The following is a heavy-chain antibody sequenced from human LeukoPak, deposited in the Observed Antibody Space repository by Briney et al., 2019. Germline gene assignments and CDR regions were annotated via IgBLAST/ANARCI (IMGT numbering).Heavy chain of an antibody. V-gene: IGHV1-69*04. Sequence: GASVKVSCKASGGTFSSYAISWVRQAPGQGLEWMGRITPILGIANYAQKFQGRVTITADKSTSTAYMELSSLRSEDTAVYYCASWSSSGDWGQGTLVTVSS. CDR2: ITPILGIA. CDR3: ASWSSSGD. J-gene: IGHJ4*02. D-gene: IGHD3-22*01. CDR1: GGTFSSYA.